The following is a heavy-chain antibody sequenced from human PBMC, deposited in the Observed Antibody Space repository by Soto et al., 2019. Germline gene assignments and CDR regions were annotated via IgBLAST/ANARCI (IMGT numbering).Heavy chain of an antibody. CDR2: ISSSGSTI. Sequence: GGSLRLSCAASGFTFSDYYMSWIRQAPGKGLEWVSYISSSGSTIYYADSVKGRFTISRDNAKNSLYLQMNSLRAEDTAVYYCVRSIWSYPYTQYYFDYWGQGTLVTVSS. D-gene: IGHD3-16*01. CDR3: VRSIWSYPYTQYYFDY. J-gene: IGHJ4*02. V-gene: IGHV3-11*01. CDR1: GFTFSDYY.